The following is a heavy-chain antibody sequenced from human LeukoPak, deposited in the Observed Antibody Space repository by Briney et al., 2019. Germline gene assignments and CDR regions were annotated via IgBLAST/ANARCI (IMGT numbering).Heavy chain of an antibody. CDR1: GFTFSSYG. CDR3: AKDILPFSAATASDY. Sequence: GGSLRLSCAASGFTFSSYGMHWVRQAPGKGLEWVAVISYDGSNKYYADSVKGRFTISRDNSKNTLYLQMNSLRAEDTAVYYCAKDILPFSAATASDYWGQGTLVTVSS. CDR2: ISYDGSNK. D-gene: IGHD1-26*01. J-gene: IGHJ4*02. V-gene: IGHV3-30*18.